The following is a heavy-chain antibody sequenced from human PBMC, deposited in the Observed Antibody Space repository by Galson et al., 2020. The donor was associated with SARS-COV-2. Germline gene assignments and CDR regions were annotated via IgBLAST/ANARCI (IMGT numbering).Heavy chain of an antibody. CDR2: ISYDGSNK. Sequence: GESLKISCAASGFTFSSYAMHWVRQAPGKGLEWVAVISYDGSNKYYADSVKGRFTISRDNSKNTLYLQMNSLRAEDTAVYYCARGRWKYSSSWYMDYYYYGMDVWGQGTTVTVSS. CDR3: ARGRWKYSSSWYMDYYYYGMDV. J-gene: IGHJ6*02. V-gene: IGHV3-30*04. D-gene: IGHD6-13*01. CDR1: GFTFSSYA.